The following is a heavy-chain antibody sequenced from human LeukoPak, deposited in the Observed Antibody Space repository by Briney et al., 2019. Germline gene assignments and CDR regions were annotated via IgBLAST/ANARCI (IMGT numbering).Heavy chain of an antibody. V-gene: IGHV3-30-3*01. CDR3: ARESYGGNSPTDAFDI. D-gene: IGHD4-23*01. CDR2: ISYDGSNK. J-gene: IGHJ3*02. CDR1: GFTFSSYA. Sequence: GGSLRLSCAASGFTFSSYAMHWVRQAPGKGLEWVAVISYDGSNKYYADSVKGRFTISRDNSKNTLYLQMNSLRVEDTAVYYCARESYGGNSPTDAFDIWGQGTMVTVSS.